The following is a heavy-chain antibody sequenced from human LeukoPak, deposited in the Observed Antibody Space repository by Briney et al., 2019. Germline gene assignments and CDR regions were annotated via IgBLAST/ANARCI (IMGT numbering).Heavy chain of an antibody. D-gene: IGHD3-22*01. CDR2: ISYDGSNK. Sequence: GGSLRLSCAASGFTFSSYGMHWVRQAPGKGLEWVAVISYDGSNKYYADSVKGRFTISRDNSKNTLYLRMNSLRAEDTAVYYCAKVTLGDSSGHAFDYWGQGTLVTVSS. J-gene: IGHJ4*02. CDR1: GFTFSSYG. CDR3: AKVTLGDSSGHAFDY. V-gene: IGHV3-30*18.